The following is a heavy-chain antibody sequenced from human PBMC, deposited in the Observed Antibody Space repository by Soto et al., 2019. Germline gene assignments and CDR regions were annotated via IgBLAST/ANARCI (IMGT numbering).Heavy chain of an antibody. V-gene: IGHV3-30*18. J-gene: IGHJ6*02. CDR1: GFTFSSYG. CDR2: ISYDGSNK. D-gene: IGHD3-10*01. CDR3: AKDRVMDV. Sequence: QVQLVESGGGVVQPGRSLRLSCAASGFTFSSYGTHWVRQAPGKGLEWVAVISYDGSNKYYADSVKGRFTISRDNSKNTLYLQMNSLRAEDTAVYYCAKDRVMDVWGQGTTVTVSS.